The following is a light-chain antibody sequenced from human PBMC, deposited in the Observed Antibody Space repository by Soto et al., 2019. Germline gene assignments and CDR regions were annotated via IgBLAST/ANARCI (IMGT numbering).Light chain of an antibody. CDR3: SSYTSSSTRVV. CDR2: DVT. Sequence: QSALTQPASVSGSPGQSITISCTGTSSDVGGYNYVSWYQQHPGKAPKVMIYDVTNRPSGVSSRFSDSKSGNTASLTISGLQVEDEADYYCSSYTSSSTRVVFGGGTKLTVL. J-gene: IGLJ2*01. CDR1: SSDVGGYNY. V-gene: IGLV2-14*03.